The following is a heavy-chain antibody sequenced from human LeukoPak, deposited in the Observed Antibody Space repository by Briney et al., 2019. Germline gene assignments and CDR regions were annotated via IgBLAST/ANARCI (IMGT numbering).Heavy chain of an antibody. V-gene: IGHV1-2*02. CDR3: ARARRPLEYSSGWYEDY. D-gene: IGHD6-19*01. Sequence: ASVTVSCKASGYTFTCYYMHWVRQAPGQGLEYMGWINPNSGGTNYAQNFQGRVTMTRDTSISTAYMELSRLRSDDTAVYYCARARRPLEYSSGWYEDYWGQGTLVTVSS. J-gene: IGHJ4*02. CDR1: GYTFTCYY. CDR2: INPNSGGT.